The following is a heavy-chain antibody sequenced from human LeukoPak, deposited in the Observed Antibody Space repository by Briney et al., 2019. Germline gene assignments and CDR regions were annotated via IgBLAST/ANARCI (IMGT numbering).Heavy chain of an antibody. Sequence: GGSLRLSCAASEFTFSSYAMHWVRQAPGKGLEWVAVISYDGSNKYYADSVKGRFTISRDNSKNTLYLQMNSLRAEDTAVYYCAKVPFSGYYYYFDYWGQGTLVTVSS. CDR2: ISYDGSNK. V-gene: IGHV3-30-3*01. CDR3: AKVPFSGYYYYFDY. J-gene: IGHJ4*02. D-gene: IGHD3-22*01. CDR1: EFTFSSYA.